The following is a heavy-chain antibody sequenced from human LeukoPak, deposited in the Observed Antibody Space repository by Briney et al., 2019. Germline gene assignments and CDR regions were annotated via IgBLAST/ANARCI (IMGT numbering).Heavy chain of an antibody. CDR3: AKEQPYSSSWYNWFDP. D-gene: IGHD6-13*01. V-gene: IGHV3-48*03. J-gene: IGHJ5*02. CDR2: ISSSGSTI. Sequence: GGSLRLSCAASGFTFSSYEMNWVRQAPGKGLEWVSYISSSGSTIYYADSVKGRFTISRDNAKNSLYLQMNSLRAEDTAVYYCAKEQPYSSSWYNWFDPWGQGTLVTVSS. CDR1: GFTFSSYE.